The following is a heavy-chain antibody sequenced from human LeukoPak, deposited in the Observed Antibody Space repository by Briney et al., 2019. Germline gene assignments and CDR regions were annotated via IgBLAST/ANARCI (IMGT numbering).Heavy chain of an antibody. CDR3: ARSHSVWTSFDY. D-gene: IGHD3/OR15-3a*01. V-gene: IGHV4-59*01. CDR1: GGSISRYY. J-gene: IGHJ4*02. CDR2: IYYSGST. Sequence: PSETLSLTCTVSGGSISRYYWSWIRQPPGKALEWIGYIYYSGSTNYNPSLKSRVTISVDTSKNQFSLKLNSVTAADTAVYYCARSHSVWTSFDYWGQGTLVTVSS.